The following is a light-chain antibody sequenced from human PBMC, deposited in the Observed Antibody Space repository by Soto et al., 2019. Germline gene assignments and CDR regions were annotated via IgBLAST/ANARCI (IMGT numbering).Light chain of an antibody. CDR1: QSVSSY. CDR3: QQRSTHLT. Sequence: EIVLTQSPATLSLSPGERATLSCRASQSVSSYLAWYQQKPGQAPRLLIYDASSRATGIPARFSGSGSGTDFTLAISSLEPEDFAVYYCQQRSTHLTFGGGTKVEIK. V-gene: IGKV3-11*01. J-gene: IGKJ4*01. CDR2: DAS.